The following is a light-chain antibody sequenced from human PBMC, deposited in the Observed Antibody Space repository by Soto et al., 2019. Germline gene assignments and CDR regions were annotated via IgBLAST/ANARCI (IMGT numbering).Light chain of an antibody. CDR1: QGISSY. J-gene: IGKJ1*01. Sequence: DIQMTQSPSTLSASVGDRVTIAVRAGQGISSYLAWYQQKPGKAPKLLIYAASTLQSGVPSRFSGSGSGTEFTLTISSLQPDDSATYYCQQYESYMTFGQGTKVDI. V-gene: IGKV1-16*01. CDR3: QQYESYMT. CDR2: AAS.